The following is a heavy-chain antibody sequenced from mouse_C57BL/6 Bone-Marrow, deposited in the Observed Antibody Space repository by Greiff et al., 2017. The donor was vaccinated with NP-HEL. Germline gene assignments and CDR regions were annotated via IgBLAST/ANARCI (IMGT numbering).Heavy chain of an antibody. J-gene: IGHJ2*01. V-gene: IGHV14-2*01. CDR3: ASPIFTTVVEYYFDY. Sequence: VQLQQSGAELVKPGASVKLSCTASGFNIKDYYMHWVKQRTEQGLEWIGRIDPEDGETKYAPKFQGKATITADTSSNTAYLQLSSLTSEDTAVYYCASPIFTTVVEYYFDYWGQGTTLTVSS. D-gene: IGHD1-1*01. CDR1: GFNIKDYY. CDR2: IDPEDGET.